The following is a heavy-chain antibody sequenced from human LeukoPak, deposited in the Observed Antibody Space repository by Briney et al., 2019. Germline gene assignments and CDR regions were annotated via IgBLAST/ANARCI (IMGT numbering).Heavy chain of an antibody. Sequence: ASVKVSCKASGDTSSSYAISWVRQAPGQGLEWMGRIIPILGIANYAQKFQGRVTITADKSTSTAYMELSSLRSEDTAVYYCAGILTGYYKDWGQGTLVTVSS. CDR2: IIPILGIA. CDR3: AGILTGYYKD. J-gene: IGHJ4*02. D-gene: IGHD3-9*01. V-gene: IGHV1-69*04. CDR1: GDTSSSYA.